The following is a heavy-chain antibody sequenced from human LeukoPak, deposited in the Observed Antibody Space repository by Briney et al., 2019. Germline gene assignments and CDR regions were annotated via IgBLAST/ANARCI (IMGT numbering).Heavy chain of an antibody. V-gene: IGHV3-53*01. CDR3: VGGSGSRRWVDY. Sequence: GGSLRLPCAASGFTVSSDYMSWVRQAPGKGLEWVSVIYSGGSTYYADSVKGRFTISRGNSKNTLYLQMNSLRAEDTAVYYCVGGSGSRRWVDYWGQGTLVTVSS. CDR2: IYSGGST. J-gene: IGHJ4*02. D-gene: IGHD3-10*01. CDR1: GFTVSSDY.